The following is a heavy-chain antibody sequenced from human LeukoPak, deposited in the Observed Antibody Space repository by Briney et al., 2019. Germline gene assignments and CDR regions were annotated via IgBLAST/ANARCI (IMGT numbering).Heavy chain of an antibody. CDR2: MNPNSGNT. Sequence: ASVKVSCKASGYTFTSYDINWVRQAPGQGLEWMGWMNPNSGNTVYAQKFQGRVTMTRNTSISTAYMDLGSLRSEDTAVYYCARGLGIEEAGTVRLDYGGQGNLATVS. V-gene: IGHV1-8*01. CDR3: ARGLGIEEAGTVRLDY. CDR1: GYTFTSYD. J-gene: IGHJ4*02. D-gene: IGHD6-13*01.